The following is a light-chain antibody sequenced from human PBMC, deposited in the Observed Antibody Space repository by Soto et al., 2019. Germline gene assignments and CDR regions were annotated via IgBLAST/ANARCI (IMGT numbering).Light chain of an antibody. CDR3: QQYNSYLLT. CDR2: DAS. V-gene: IGKV1-5*01. J-gene: IGKJ4*01. CDR1: QSISSW. Sequence: DIRMTQSPSTLSASVGDRVTITCRASQSISSWLAWYQQKPGKAPKLLIYDASSVESGVPSRFSGSGSGTEFTLTISSLQPDDFATYYCQQYNSYLLTFGGGTKVEIK.